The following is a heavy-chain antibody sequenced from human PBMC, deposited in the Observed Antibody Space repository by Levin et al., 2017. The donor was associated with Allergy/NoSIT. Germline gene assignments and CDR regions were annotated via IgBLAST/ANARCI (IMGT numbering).Heavy chain of an antibody. Sequence: ASVKVSCKASGYTFTGYYMHWVRQAPGQGLEWMGWINPNSGGTNYAQKFQGRVTMTRDTSISTAYMELSRLRSDDTAVYYCARTQGRIVVVVAATHNWFDPWGQGTLVTVSS. J-gene: IGHJ5*02. D-gene: IGHD2-15*01. CDR3: ARTQGRIVVVVAATHNWFDP. CDR1: GYTFTGYY. V-gene: IGHV1-2*02. CDR2: INPNSGGT.